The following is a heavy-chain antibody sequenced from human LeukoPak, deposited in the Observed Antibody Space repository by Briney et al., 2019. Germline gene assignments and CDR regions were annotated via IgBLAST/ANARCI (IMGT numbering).Heavy chain of an antibody. D-gene: IGHD4-17*01. V-gene: IGHV4-59*01. Sequence: SETLSLTCTVSGGSISSYYWSWIRQPPGKGLEWIGYIYYSGSTSYNPSLKSRVTISVDTSKNQFSLKLSSVTAADTAVYYCARDRNGDYPDYWGQGTLVTVSS. CDR3: ARDRNGDYPDY. J-gene: IGHJ4*02. CDR1: GGSISSYY. CDR2: IYYSGST.